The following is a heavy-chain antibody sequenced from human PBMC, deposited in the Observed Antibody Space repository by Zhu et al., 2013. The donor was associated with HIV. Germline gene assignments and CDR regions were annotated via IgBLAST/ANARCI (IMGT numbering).Heavy chain of an antibody. CDR2: IYYSGST. CDR3: ARRIVVVPAAISYMDV. D-gene: IGHD2-2*01. V-gene: IGHV4-30-4*01. CDR1: GGSISSGDYY. J-gene: IGHJ6*03. Sequence: QVQLQESGPGLVKPSQTLSLTCTVSGGSISSGDYYWSWIRQPPGKGLEWIGYIYYSGSTCYNPSLKSRVTISVDTSKNQFSLKLSSVTAADTAVYYCARRIVVVPAAISYMDVWGKGTTVTVSS.